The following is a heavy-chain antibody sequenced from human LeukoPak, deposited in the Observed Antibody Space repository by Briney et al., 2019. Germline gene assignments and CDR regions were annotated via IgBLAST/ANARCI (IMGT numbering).Heavy chain of an antibody. CDR1: GFTFSSYA. CDR2: ISGSGGST. J-gene: IGHJ6*02. CDR3: AKEGYCSGGSCDDYYYYGMDV. D-gene: IGHD2-15*01. V-gene: IGHV3-23*01. Sequence: GGSLRLSCAASGFTFSSYAMSWVRQAPGKGLEWVSAISGSGGSTYYADSVKGRFTISRDNSKNTLYLQMNSLSAEDTAVYYCAKEGYCSGGSCDDYYYYGMDVRGQGTTVTVSS.